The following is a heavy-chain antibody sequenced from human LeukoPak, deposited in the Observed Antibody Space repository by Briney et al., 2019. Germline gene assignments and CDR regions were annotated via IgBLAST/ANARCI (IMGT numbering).Heavy chain of an antibody. CDR3: TRRGFMDA. CDR2: IDNSGSI. Sequence: SETLSLTCTVSGGSIGNYYCSWVRQPSGKGLEWIGYIDNSGSITYNPSLKSRVTISVDMSKNQFSLKLTSVTAADTAVYYCTRRGFMDAWGKGTTVTVSS. CDR1: GGSIGNYY. J-gene: IGHJ6*03. V-gene: IGHV4-59*01.